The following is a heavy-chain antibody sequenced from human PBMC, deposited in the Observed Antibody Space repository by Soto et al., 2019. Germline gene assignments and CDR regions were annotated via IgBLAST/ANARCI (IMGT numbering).Heavy chain of an antibody. CDR2: ISYDGSNK. Sequence: QVQLVESGGGVVQPGRSLRLSCAASGFTFSSYGMHWVRQAPGKGLEWVAVISYDGSNKYYADSVKGRFTISRDNSKNTLYLQMNSLRAEDTAVYYCAKDREWEGYWFDPWGQGTLVTVSS. CDR1: GFTFSSYG. V-gene: IGHV3-30*18. D-gene: IGHD1-26*01. CDR3: AKDREWEGYWFDP. J-gene: IGHJ5*02.